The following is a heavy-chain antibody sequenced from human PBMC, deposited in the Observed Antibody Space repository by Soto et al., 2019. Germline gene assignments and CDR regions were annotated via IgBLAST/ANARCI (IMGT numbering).Heavy chain of an antibody. CDR1: GFTIIGSS. CDR3: VKYDWGSGHS. J-gene: IGHJ4*02. Sequence: GGSLRLSCAASGFTIIGSSMHWVRQAPGKGPEWVSVSFYDGNSASYIDSVKGRFTISRDISKNTLLLQMDSLRPEDTAIYYCVKYDWGSGHSWGQGTLVTVSS. CDR2: SFYDGNSA. V-gene: IGHV3-30-3*02. D-gene: IGHD7-27*01.